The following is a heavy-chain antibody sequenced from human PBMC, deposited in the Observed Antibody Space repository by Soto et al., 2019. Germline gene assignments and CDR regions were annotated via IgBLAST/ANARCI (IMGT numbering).Heavy chain of an antibody. CDR3: ARARGSSGWYGYYYYGMDV. V-gene: IGHV1-2*04. Sequence: ASVKVSCKASGYTFTGYYMHWVRQAPGQGLEWMGWINPNSGGTNYAQKFQGWVTMTRDTSISTAYMELSRLRSDDTAVYYCARARGSSGWYGYYYYGMDVWGQGTTVTVS. CDR2: INPNSGGT. J-gene: IGHJ6*02. CDR1: GYTFTGYY. D-gene: IGHD6-19*01.